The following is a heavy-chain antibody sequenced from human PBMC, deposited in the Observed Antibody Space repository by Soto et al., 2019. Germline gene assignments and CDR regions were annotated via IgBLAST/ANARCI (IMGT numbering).Heavy chain of an antibody. V-gene: IGHV1-69*01. Sequence: HVLLVQSSDEVKKPGSSVKVSCKASGGTFTSTAFSWVRQAPGQGLEWMGGIIPVLGTPNYAQKFQARLTVTADASTTTGHMELSSLRSDDTAVYYCASSAGLDHLLNYYGLNVWGQGTTVTVSS. CDR3: ASSAGLDHLLNYYGLNV. D-gene: IGHD6-13*01. CDR2: IIPVLGTP. J-gene: IGHJ6*02. CDR1: GGTFTSTA.